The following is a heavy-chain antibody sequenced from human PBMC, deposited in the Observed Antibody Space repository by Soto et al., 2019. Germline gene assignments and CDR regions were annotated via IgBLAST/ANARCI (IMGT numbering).Heavy chain of an antibody. J-gene: IGHJ4*02. CDR3: AGTRGYCSGGSCPTVVDY. D-gene: IGHD2-15*01. V-gene: IGHV4-59*01. CDR2: IYYSGST. CDR1: GGCISSYY. Sequence: SETLSLTCTVSGGCISSYYWSWIRQPPGKGLEWIGYIYYSGSTNYNPSLKSRVTISVDTSKNQFSLKLSSVTAADTAVYYCAGTRGYCSGGSCPTVVDYWGQGTLVTVSS.